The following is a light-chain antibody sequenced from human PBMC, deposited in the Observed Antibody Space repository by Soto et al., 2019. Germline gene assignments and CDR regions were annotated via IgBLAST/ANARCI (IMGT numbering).Light chain of an antibody. CDR1: QTVITY. J-gene: IGKJ4*01. CDR2: DAT. CDR3: QQRGT. Sequence: EFVLTQSPATLSLSPGERATLSCRASQTVITYLDWYQQKPGQAPRLLIFDATKRVTGIPARFSGSGSGTDFTLNISSLAPEDFAVYYCQQRGTFGGGTKVEIK. V-gene: IGKV3-11*01.